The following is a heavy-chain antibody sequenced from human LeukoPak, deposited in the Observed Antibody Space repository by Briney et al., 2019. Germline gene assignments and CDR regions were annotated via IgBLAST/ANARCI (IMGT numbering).Heavy chain of an antibody. D-gene: IGHD3-10*01. V-gene: IGHV3-64D*09. CDR2: IATDGGGT. CDR1: GLTLSTYA. CDR3: MTRDTSGY. Sequence: GGSLRLSCSGSGLTLSTYAMHWVRQAREKGLEYVSAIATDGGGTYYADSVKGRFTISRDKSKNTLYLQMRSLRAEDTAVYYCMTRDTSGYWGQGTLVTASS. J-gene: IGHJ4*02.